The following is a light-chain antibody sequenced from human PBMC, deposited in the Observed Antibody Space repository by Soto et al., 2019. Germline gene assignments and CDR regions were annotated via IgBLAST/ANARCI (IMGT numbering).Light chain of an antibody. J-gene: IGKJ2*01. CDR2: GSS. Sequence: EIVMTQSPATLSVSPGERATLSCRPSQSVSSNLAWYQQKPGQAPRLLIYGSSTRATGIPARFSGSGSGTDFTLTISSLQSEDFAVYYCQQYNNWPPRYSFGQGTKVDIK. V-gene: IGKV3-15*01. CDR1: QSVSSN. CDR3: QQYNNWPPRYS.